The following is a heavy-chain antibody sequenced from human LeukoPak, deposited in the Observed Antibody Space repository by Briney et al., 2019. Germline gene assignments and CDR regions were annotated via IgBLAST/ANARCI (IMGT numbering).Heavy chain of an antibody. V-gene: IGHV3-23*01. CDR2: ISGSAGGT. D-gene: IGHD3-10*01. J-gene: IGHJ4*02. CDR1: GFTFNSYE. Sequence: GGSLRLSCAASGFTFNSYELKWFRQAPGKGLEWVAGISGSAGGTIYAASVKGRFTISRDNPKNTLYLQMNSLRAEDTAVYFCAKRGIVIRAVIIVGFHKEAYYFDDWGQGALVTVSS. CDR3: AKRGIVIRAVIIVGFHKEAYYFDD.